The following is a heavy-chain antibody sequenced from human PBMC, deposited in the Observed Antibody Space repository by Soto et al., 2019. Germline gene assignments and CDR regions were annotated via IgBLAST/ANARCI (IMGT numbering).Heavy chain of an antibody. Sequence: SETLSLTCTVSGGSINTFYWSWVRQPAGKGLEWIGRIFSSGSTSFNPSLESRVAMSVGTSKNHFSLNLSSVTAADKAVYYCAREGSYSAYNFAHGIQLWSFDFWGQGALVTVSS. D-gene: IGHD5-12*01. CDR3: AREGSYSAYNFAHGIQLWSFDF. V-gene: IGHV4-4*07. CDR2: IFSSGST. J-gene: IGHJ4*02. CDR1: GGSINTFY.